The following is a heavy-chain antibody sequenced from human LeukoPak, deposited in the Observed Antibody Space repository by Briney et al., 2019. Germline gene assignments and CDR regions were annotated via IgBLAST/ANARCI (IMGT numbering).Heavy chain of an antibody. CDR1: GYTFTSYG. CDR2: ISAYSGNT. D-gene: IGHD3-16*01. V-gene: IGHV1-18*01. J-gene: IGHJ4*02. CDR3: ARGADTGSYGSLVYFDY. Sequence: ASVKVSCKASGYTFTSYGISWVRQAPGQGLECMGLISAYSGNTNFAQKLQGRVTMTTDTSTSTAYMELRGLRSDDTAVYFCARGADTGSYGSLVYFDYWGQGTLVTVSS.